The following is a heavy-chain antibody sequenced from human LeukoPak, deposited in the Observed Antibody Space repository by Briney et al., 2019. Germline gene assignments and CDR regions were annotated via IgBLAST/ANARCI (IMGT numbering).Heavy chain of an antibody. CDR2: ISAHNGAT. J-gene: IGHJ4*02. D-gene: IGHD3-22*01. CDR1: GHTSSNFD. CDR3: ARETLYYYDSSGYYVFDH. V-gene: IGHV1-18*04. Sequence: ASVKVSCKATGHTSSNFDFHWVRQAPGHGLEWMGSISAHNGATRYAQEFQGRVIMTTDFSTTTAFMELKSLKSDDTAMYYCARETLYYYDSSGYYVFDHWGQGTQVTVSS.